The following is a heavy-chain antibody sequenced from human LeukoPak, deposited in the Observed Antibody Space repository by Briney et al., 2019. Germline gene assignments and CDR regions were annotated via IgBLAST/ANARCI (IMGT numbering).Heavy chain of an antibody. D-gene: IGHD3-10*01. J-gene: IGHJ4*02. CDR2: IKSKTDGCTT. CDR1: GFTFSNAW. CDR3: TTLPGGYFDY. Sequence: PGGSLRLSCAASGFTFSNAWMSWVRQAPGKGVEWVGRIKSKTDGCTTDYAAAVKGIFTISRDDAKNTVYLQMNSLKTQDPAVYYRTTLPGGYFDYWGQGTLVTVSS. V-gene: IGHV3-15*01.